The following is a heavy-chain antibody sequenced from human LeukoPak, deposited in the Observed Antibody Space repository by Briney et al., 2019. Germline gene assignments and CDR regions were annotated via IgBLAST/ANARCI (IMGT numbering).Heavy chain of an antibody. CDR3: ARRYCSSTSCYFSGVYYMDV. D-gene: IGHD2-2*01. J-gene: IGHJ6*03. V-gene: IGHV1-46*01. Sequence: GASVKVSCKASGYTFTSYYMHWVRQAPGQGLEWMGIINPSGGSTSYAQKFQGRVTMTTDTSTSTAYMELRSLRSDDTAVYYCARRYCSSTSCYFSGVYYMDVWGKGITVTVSS. CDR2: INPSGGST. CDR1: GYTFTSYY.